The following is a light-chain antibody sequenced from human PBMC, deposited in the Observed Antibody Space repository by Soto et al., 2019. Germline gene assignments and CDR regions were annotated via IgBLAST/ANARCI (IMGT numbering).Light chain of an antibody. CDR2: QVT. J-gene: IGLJ1*01. Sequence: QSVLTQPASVSWSPGHYITISCTGTSSDLDIYNYVCWYQQQPGKAPKLMIYQVTNRPSGVSNRFSGSRSGNTASLTISGLQAEDEADYSCSSYTDSSNYVFGTGTKVTVL. CDR1: SSDLDIYNY. CDR3: SSYTDSSNYV. V-gene: IGLV2-14*01.